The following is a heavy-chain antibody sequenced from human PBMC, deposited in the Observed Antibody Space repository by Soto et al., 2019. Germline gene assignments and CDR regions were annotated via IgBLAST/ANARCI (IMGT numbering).Heavy chain of an antibody. CDR3: ARGATLRWFDP. Sequence: SETLSLTCAVYGGSFSGYYWSWIRQPPGKGLEWIGEINHSGSTNYNPSLKSRVTISVDTSKNQFSLKLSSVTAADTAVYYCARGATLRWFDPWGQGTLVTVSS. CDR2: INHSGST. D-gene: IGHD5-12*01. CDR1: GGSFSGYY. J-gene: IGHJ5*02. V-gene: IGHV4-34*01.